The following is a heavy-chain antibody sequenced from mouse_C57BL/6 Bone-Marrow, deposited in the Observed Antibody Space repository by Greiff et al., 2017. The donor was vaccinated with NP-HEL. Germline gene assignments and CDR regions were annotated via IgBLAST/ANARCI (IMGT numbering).Heavy chain of an antibody. J-gene: IGHJ2*01. Sequence: QVQLQQSGAELARPGASVKLSCKASGYTFTSYGISWVKQRTGQGLEWIGEIYPRSGNTYYNEKFKGKATLTADKSSSTAYMELRSLTSEDSAVYFCARDYEYDDYWGQGTTLTVSS. CDR3: ARDYEYDDY. V-gene: IGHV1-81*01. CDR1: GYTFTSYG. D-gene: IGHD2-4*01. CDR2: IYPRSGNT.